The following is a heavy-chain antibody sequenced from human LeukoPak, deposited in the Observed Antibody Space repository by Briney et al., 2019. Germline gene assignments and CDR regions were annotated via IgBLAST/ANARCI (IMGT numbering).Heavy chain of an antibody. J-gene: IGHJ4*02. CDR1: GYSFTSYW. D-gene: IGHD3-10*01. Sequence: GESLKISCKGSGYSFTSYWIGWVRQMPGKGLEWMGIIYPGDSDTRYSPSFQGQVTISADKSISTAYLQWSSLKASDTAMYYCARQGFGELSGYYFDYWGQGTLVTVSS. CDR3: ARQGFGELSGYYFDY. CDR2: IYPGDSDT. V-gene: IGHV5-51*01.